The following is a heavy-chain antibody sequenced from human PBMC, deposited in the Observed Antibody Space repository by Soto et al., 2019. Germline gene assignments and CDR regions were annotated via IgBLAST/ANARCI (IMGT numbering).Heavy chain of an antibody. CDR2: ISGSGGST. Sequence: CLRLSCAASGFTFSSYAMSWVRQASGKGLEWVSAISGSGGSTYYADSVKGRFTISRDNSKNTLYLQMNSLRAEDTAVYYCAKALYCSSTSCYAPYYWGQGTLVTVSS. J-gene: IGHJ4*02. CDR3: AKALYCSSTSCYAPYY. V-gene: IGHV3-23*01. D-gene: IGHD2-2*01. CDR1: GFTFSSYA.